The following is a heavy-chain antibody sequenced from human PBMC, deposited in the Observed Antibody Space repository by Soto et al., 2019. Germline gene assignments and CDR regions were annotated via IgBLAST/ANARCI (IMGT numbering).Heavy chain of an antibody. CDR1: AFTFSGHW. V-gene: IGHV3-7*02. Sequence: EVHLVESGGGLVQPGGSLRLSCAASAFTFSGHWMSWVRQAPGKGLEWVANIKQDGSEKYYVDSVKGRFTISRDNAKSSLYLQMDSLRDEDTAVYYCARYGGSGGSCYDYWGQGTLVTVSS. D-gene: IGHD2-15*01. CDR2: IKQDGSEK. J-gene: IGHJ4*02. CDR3: ARYGGSGGSCYDY.